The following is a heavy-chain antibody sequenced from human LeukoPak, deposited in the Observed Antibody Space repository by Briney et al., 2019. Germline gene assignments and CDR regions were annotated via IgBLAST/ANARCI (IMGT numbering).Heavy chain of an antibody. CDR3: ARVGSYYDFWSGYFPFEYFQH. Sequence: PSETLSLTCAVYGGSFSGYYWSWIRQPPGKGLEWIGEINHSGSTNYNPSLKSRVTISVDTSKNQFSLKLSSVTAADTAVYYCARVGSYYDFWSGYFPFEYFQHWGQGTLVTVSS. J-gene: IGHJ1*01. CDR1: GGSFSGYY. D-gene: IGHD3-3*01. CDR2: INHSGST. V-gene: IGHV4-34*01.